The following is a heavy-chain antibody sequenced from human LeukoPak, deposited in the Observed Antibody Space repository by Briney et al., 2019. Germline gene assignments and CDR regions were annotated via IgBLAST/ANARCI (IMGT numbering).Heavy chain of an antibody. J-gene: IGHJ4*02. V-gene: IGHV4-39*01. CDR2: IYSSGAT. D-gene: IGHD1-20*01. Sequence: SETLSLTCTVSGGSISSSSFYWGWIRQPPGKGLEWIRSIYSSGATYYNPSLKSRVTMSVDTSENQFSLTLSSMTAADTAVYYCATCITGSYYYFDSWGQGALVTVS. CDR1: GGSISSSSFY. CDR3: ATCITGSYYYFDS.